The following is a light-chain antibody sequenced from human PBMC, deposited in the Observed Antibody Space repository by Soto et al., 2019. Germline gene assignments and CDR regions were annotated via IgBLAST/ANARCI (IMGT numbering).Light chain of an antibody. V-gene: IGKV2-28*01. CDR3: MQALQTPVT. CDR1: QSLLHSNGYNY. CDR2: LGS. Sequence: DIVMTQSPLSLPVTPGEPASISCRSSQSLLHSNGYNYLHWYLQKPGQSPQLLIYLGSNRASGVPDRFSGSGSGTDFTLKISRVEAADVGVYYCMQALQTPVTFGQGTKLDIK. J-gene: IGKJ2*01.